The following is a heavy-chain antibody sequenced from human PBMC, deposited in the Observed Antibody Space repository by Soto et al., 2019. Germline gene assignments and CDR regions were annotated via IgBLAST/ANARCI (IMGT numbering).Heavy chain of an antibody. J-gene: IGHJ4*02. V-gene: IGHV4-61*01. CDR3: ARDRGYSYGLFDY. CDR1: GVSVSSGSYY. Sequence: PSETLSLTCTVSGVSVSSGSYYWSWIRQPPGKGLEWIGYIYYSGSTNYNPSLKSRVTISVDTSKNQFSLKLSSVTAADTAVYYCARDRGYSYGLFDYWGQGTLVTVSS. CDR2: IYYSGST. D-gene: IGHD5-18*01.